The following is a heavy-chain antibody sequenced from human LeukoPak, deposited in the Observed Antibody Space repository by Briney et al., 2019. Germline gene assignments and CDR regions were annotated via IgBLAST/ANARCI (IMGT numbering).Heavy chain of an antibody. V-gene: IGHV4-59*01. J-gene: IGHJ6*03. Sequence: SETLSLTCTVSGGSISSYYWSWIRQPPGKGLEWIGYIYYSGSTNYNPSLKSRVTISVDTSKNQFSLKLSSVTAADTAVYYRASTSSSWYNYYYYYMDVWGKGTTVTVSS. CDR2: IYYSGST. CDR1: GGSISSYY. D-gene: IGHD6-13*01. CDR3: ASTSSSWYNYYYYYMDV.